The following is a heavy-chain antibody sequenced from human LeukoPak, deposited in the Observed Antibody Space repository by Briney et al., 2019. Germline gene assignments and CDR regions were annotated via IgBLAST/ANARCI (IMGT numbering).Heavy chain of an antibody. J-gene: IGHJ4*02. D-gene: IGHD3-10*01. CDR2: IYYSGST. V-gene: IGHV4-59*01. Sequence: KASETLSLTCTVSGGSISSYYWSWIRQPLGKGLEWIGYIYYSGSTNYNPSLKSRVTISVDTSKNQFSLKLSSVTAADTAVYYCARAGDGSGSYYKPLDYWGQGTLVTVSS. CDR1: GGSISSYY. CDR3: ARAGDGSGSYYKPLDY.